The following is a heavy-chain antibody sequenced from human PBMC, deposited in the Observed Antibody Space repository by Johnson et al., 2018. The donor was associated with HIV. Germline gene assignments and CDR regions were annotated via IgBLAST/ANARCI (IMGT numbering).Heavy chain of an antibody. J-gene: IGHJ3*01. CDR1: GFIFNNVW. CDR3: TTDLIVVIPIGAFDV. CDR2: IKSKTDGGTT. V-gene: IGHV3-15*01. Sequence: VQLVESGGGVVQPGRSLRLSCAASGFIFNNVWMSWVRQAPGKGLEWVGRIKSKTDGGTTDFAAPVKGRFSISRDDSKNTLYLQMNSLKTEDTAVYYCTTDLIVVIPIGAFDVWGQGTMVTVSS. D-gene: IGHD3-22*01.